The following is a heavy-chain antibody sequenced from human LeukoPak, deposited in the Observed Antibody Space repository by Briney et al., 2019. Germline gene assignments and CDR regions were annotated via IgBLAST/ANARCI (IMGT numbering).Heavy chain of an antibody. CDR1: GFTFSSYS. J-gene: IGHJ6*04. Sequence: GGSLRLSCAASGFTFSSYSMNWVRQAPGKGLEWVSSISSSSSYIYYADSVKGRFTISRDNAKNSLYLQMNSLRAEDTAVYYCAREGILLGLMDVWGKGTTVTVSS. CDR2: ISSSSSYI. V-gene: IGHV3-21*01. CDR3: AREGILLGLMDV. D-gene: IGHD2-15*01.